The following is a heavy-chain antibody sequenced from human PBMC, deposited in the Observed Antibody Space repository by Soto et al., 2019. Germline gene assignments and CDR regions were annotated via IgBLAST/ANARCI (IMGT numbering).Heavy chain of an antibody. Sequence: GASVKVSWKASGFTFTSSAVQWVRQARGQRLEWIGWIVVGSGNTNYAQKFQERVTITRDMSTSTAYMELSSLRSEDTAVYYCAASSPSPRSSWYRPEQQYYYYGMDVWGQGTTVTVSS. J-gene: IGHJ6*02. D-gene: IGHD6-13*01. CDR2: IVVGSGNT. V-gene: IGHV1-58*01. CDR1: GFTFTSSA. CDR3: AASSPSPRSSWYRPEQQYYYYGMDV.